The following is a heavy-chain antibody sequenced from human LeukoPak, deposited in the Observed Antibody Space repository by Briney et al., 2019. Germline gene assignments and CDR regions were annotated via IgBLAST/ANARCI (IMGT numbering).Heavy chain of an antibody. J-gene: IGHJ4*02. CDR1: GYTFTSYG. Sequence: ASVKVSCKASGYTFTSYGISWVRQAPGQGLEWMGWISAYNGNTNYAQKLQGRVTMTTDTSTSSAYMELRSLRSDDTAVYYCAREYNSLYYFDYWGQGTLVTVSS. D-gene: IGHD1-20*01. CDR3: AREYNSLYYFDY. CDR2: ISAYNGNT. V-gene: IGHV1-18*01.